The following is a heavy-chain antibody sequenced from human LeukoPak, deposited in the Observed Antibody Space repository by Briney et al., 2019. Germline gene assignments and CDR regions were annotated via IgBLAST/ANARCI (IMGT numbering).Heavy chain of an antibody. CDR3: TTGSAAAFN. CDR2: IRSKTDGGTT. D-gene: IGHD6-13*01. Sequence: GGSLRLSCAASGFTLSNYVMHWVRQAPGKGLEWVGRIRSKTDGGTTDYAAPVKGRFTISRDDSKNTLYLQMNSLKTEDTAVYSCTTGSAAAFNWGQGTLVTVSS. CDR1: GFTLSNYV. J-gene: IGHJ4*02. V-gene: IGHV3-15*01.